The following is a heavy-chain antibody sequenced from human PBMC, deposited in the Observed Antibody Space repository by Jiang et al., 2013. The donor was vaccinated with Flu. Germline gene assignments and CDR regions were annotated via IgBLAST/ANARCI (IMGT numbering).Heavy chain of an antibody. J-gene: IGHJ4*02. D-gene: IGHD3-16*01. CDR1: GDSLSNYY. CDR3: ARARGRNGPYESGY. CDR2: ILSSGST. Sequence: GPGLVKPSETLSLTCIVSGDSLSNYYWTWIRQPPGKGLEWIGNILSSGSTNYNPSLESRVTISVDTSRNLFSLRLNSVNAADTAIYYCARARGRNGPYESGYWGQGTLVTVSS. V-gene: IGHV4-59*13.